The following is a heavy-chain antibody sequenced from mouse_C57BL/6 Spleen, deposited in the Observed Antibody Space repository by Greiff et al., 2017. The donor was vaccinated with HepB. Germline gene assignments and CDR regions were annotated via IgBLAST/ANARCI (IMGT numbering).Heavy chain of an antibody. CDR1: GFNIKDYY. Sequence: EVQLQESGAELVRPGASVKLSCTASGFNIKDYYMHWVKQRPEQGLEWIGRIDPEDGDTEYAPKFQGKATMTADTSSNTAYLQLSSLTSEDTAVYYCTTSYYGSSYTWFAYWGQGTLVTVSA. CDR3: TTSYYGSSYTWFAY. J-gene: IGHJ3*01. CDR2: IDPEDGDT. D-gene: IGHD1-1*01. V-gene: IGHV14-1*01.